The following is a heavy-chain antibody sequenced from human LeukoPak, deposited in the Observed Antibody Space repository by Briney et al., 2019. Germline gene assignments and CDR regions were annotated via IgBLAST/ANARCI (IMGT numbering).Heavy chain of an antibody. D-gene: IGHD2-15*01. J-gene: IGHJ4*02. CDR3: AKSGDLSGSLYIDY. Sequence: GGSLRLSCAASGFTFSNYWMHWVRQAPGKGLEWVSAISGSGGSTYYADSVKGRFTISRDNSKNTLYLQMNSLRAEDSAVYYCAKSGDLSGSLYIDYWGQGTLVTVSS. CDR2: ISGSGGST. CDR1: GFTFSNYW. V-gene: IGHV3-23*01.